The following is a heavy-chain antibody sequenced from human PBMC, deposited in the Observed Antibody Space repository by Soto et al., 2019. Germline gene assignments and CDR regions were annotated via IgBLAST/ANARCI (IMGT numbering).Heavy chain of an antibody. Sequence: SVKVSCKASGGTFSSYAISWVRQAPGQGLEWMGGIIPIFGTANYAQKFQGRVTITADKSTSTAYMELSSLRSEDTAVYYCARDLQIAVAATGWFDPWGQGTLVTVSS. D-gene: IGHD6-19*01. V-gene: IGHV1-69*06. J-gene: IGHJ5*02. CDR2: IIPIFGTA. CDR1: GGTFSSYA. CDR3: ARDLQIAVAATGWFDP.